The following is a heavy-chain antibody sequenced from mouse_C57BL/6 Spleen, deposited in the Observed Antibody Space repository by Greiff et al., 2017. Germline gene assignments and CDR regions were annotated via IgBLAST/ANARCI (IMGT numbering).Heavy chain of an antibody. CDR2: IHPNSGST. CDR3: ARWGGFITTVVATGFDY. D-gene: IGHD1-1*01. Sequence: QVQLQQPGAELVKPGASVKLSCKASGYTFTSYWMHWVKQRPGQGLEWIGMIHPNSGSTNYNEKFKSKATLTVDKSSSTAYMQLSSLTSEDSAVYYGARWGGFITTVVATGFDYWGQGTTLTVSS. J-gene: IGHJ2*01. V-gene: IGHV1-64*01. CDR1: GYTFTSYW.